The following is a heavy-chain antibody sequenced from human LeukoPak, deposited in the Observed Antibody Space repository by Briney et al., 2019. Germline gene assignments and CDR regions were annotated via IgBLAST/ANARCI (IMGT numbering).Heavy chain of an antibody. V-gene: IGHV3-30*04. J-gene: IGHJ4*02. CDR3: ARDEGTSYLSSFDY. D-gene: IGHD6-6*01. Sequence: GGSLRLSCAASGFTFSSYVMHWVRQAPGKGLEWVAIISYDGSNEYYADSVKGRFTISRDNSKNTLYLQMNSLRAADTAVYYCARDEGTSYLSSFDYWGQGTLVTVSS. CDR2: ISYDGSNE. CDR1: GFTFSSYV.